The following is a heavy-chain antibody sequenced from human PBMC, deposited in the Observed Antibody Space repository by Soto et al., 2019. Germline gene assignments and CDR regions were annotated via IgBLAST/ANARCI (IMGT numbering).Heavy chain of an antibody. CDR3: ARGIAVAFWFDP. Sequence: LSLTCTVSGGSISSYYWSWIRQPAGKGLEWIGRTYTSGSTNYNPSLKSRVTMSVDTSKNQFSLKLSSVTAADTAVYYCARGIAVAFWFDPWGQGTLVTVSS. CDR1: GGSISSYY. V-gene: IGHV4-4*07. J-gene: IGHJ5*02. CDR2: TYTSGST. D-gene: IGHD6-19*01.